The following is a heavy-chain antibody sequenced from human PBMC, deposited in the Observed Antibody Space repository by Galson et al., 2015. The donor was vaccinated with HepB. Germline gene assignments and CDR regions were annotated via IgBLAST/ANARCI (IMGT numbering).Heavy chain of an antibody. CDR2: IWHDDTNK. J-gene: IGHJ4*02. CDR1: GFTFSTYG. Sequence: SLRLSCAASGFTFSTYGMNWVRQAPGKGLEWVALIWHDDTNKFYANSVKGRLTISRDNSKNTLYLQMNSLRVEDTAVYYCARGLHDYGDYGGGYWGQGTQVTVSS. CDR3: ARGLHDYGDYGGGY. V-gene: IGHV3-33*01. D-gene: IGHD4-17*01.